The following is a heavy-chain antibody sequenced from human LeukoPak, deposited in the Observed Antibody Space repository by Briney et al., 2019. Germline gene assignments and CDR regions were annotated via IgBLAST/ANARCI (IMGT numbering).Heavy chain of an antibody. D-gene: IGHD1-26*01. J-gene: IGHJ4*02. CDR3: ARDGVFGELGVDY. Sequence: ASVKVSCKASGYTFTSYAMHWVRQAPGQRLEWMGWINAGNGNTKYSQKFQGRVTITRDTSTSTAYMELRSLRSDDTAVYYCARDGVFGELGVDYWGQGTLVTVSS. V-gene: IGHV1-3*01. CDR1: GYTFTSYA. CDR2: INAGNGNT.